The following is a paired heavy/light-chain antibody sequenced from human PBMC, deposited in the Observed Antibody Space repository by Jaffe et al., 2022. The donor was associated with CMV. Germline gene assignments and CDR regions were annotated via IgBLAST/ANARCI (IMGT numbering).Light chain of an antibody. V-gene: IGLV2-14*03. CDR1: SSDVGGYDY. Sequence: QSALTQPASVSGSPGQSITISCTGASSDVGGYDYVSWYQQHPGNAPKLMIYDVSNRPSGVSNRFSGSKSGNTASLTISGLQAEDEADYYCSSFSSSSSRVFGGGTKLTVL. J-gene: IGLJ3*02. CDR2: DVS. CDR3: SSFSSSSSRV.
Heavy chain of an antibody. V-gene: IGHV3-23*01. CDR1: GFTFSSFA. J-gene: IGHJ4*02. CDR2: IRGSDGAT. D-gene: IGHD3-10*01. CDR3: AKIRAPRSGFDY. Sequence: EVQLLESGGGLVQPGGSLRLSCAASGFTFSSFAMSWVRQAPGKGLEWVSTIRGSDGATYYADSVKGRFTISRDNSKTTLYLQVHSLRADDTAVYYCAKIRAPRSGFDYWGQGTLVTVSS.